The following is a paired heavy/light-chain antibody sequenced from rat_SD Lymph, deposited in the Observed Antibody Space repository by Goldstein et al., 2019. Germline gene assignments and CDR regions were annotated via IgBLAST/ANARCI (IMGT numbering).Light chain of an antibody. Sequence: AIVLNQSPSSIIASQGEKVTITCRASSSISSNYLHWYQQKPGAFPKLVIYSTSYRASGVPSRFSGSGSGTSYSFTISRVEAEDVATYYCQQGSSNPFTFGSGTKLEIK. J-gene: IGKJ4*01. CDR3: QQGSSNPFT. V-gene: IGKV4S21*01. CDR2: STS. CDR1: SSISSNY.
Heavy chain of an antibody. CDR1: GYSITSNY. CDR2: ISYSGST. Sequence: EVQLQESGPGLVKPSQSLSLTCSVTGYSITSNYWGWIRKFPGNNLEWMGYISYSGSTSYNPSLKSRVSITRDTSKNQFFLQLNSVTTEDTATYYCASVGYTTDYYYVWYFDFWGPGTMVTVSS. J-gene: IGHJ1*01. V-gene: IGHV3-1*01. D-gene: IGHD1-6*01. CDR3: ASVGYTTDYYYVWYFDF.